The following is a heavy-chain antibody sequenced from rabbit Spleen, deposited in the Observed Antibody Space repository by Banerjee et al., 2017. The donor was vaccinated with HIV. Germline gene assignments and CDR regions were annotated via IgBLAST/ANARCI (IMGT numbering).Heavy chain of an antibody. CDR1: GFSFSSNW. J-gene: IGHJ2*01. CDR2: IVTNDGDT. CDR3: ARNYVNAFDP. D-gene: IGHD1-1*01. V-gene: IGHV1S45*01. Sequence: LEESGGGLVKPGGTLTLTCTVSGFSFSSNWICWVRQAPGKGLEWIACIVTNDGDTDYANWPKGRFTISKTSSTTVTLQMTRLTAADTATYFCARNYVNAFDPWGPGTLVTVS.